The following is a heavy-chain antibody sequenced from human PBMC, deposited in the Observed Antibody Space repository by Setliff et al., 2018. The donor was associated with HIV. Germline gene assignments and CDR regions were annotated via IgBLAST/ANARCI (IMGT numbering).Heavy chain of an antibody. CDR3: ARGKDPGLYFDN. V-gene: IGHV4-59*01. CDR2: IYGSGST. D-gene: IGHD2-15*01. CDR1: SGSIKSYY. Sequence: KTSETLSLTCTVSSGSIKSYYWSWIRQPPGKGLEWVGYIYGSGSTNYNPSLKSRLTISIDMSKNQFSLKLNSVTAADTAVYYCARGKDPGLYFDNWRQVMRVTVSS. J-gene: IGHJ4*02.